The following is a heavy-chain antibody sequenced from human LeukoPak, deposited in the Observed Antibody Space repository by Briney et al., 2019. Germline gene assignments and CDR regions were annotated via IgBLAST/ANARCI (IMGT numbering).Heavy chain of an antibody. V-gene: IGHV3-23*01. CDR1: GFTFSSYG. J-gene: IGHJ1*01. CDR3: AKDRRVVVVPAATFQH. Sequence: PGGSLRLSCAASGFTFSSYGMSWVRQAPGKGLEWVSAISGSGGSTYYADSVKGRFTISRDNSKNTLYLQMNSLRAEDTAVYYCAKDRRVVVVPAATFQHWGQGTLVTVSS. CDR2: ISGSGGST. D-gene: IGHD2-2*01.